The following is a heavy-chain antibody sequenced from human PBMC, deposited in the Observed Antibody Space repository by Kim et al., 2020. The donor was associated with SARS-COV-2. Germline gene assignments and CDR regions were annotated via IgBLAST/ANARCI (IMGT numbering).Heavy chain of an antibody. V-gene: IGHV3-23*01. CDR2: ISGSGGST. J-gene: IGHJ4*02. Sequence: GGSLRLSCAASGFTFSSYAMSWVRQAPGKGLEWVSAISGSGGSTYYADSVKGRFTISRDNSKNTLYLQMNSLRAEDTAVYYCAKEWRSRGYCSSTSCAQDDYWGQGTLVTVSS. D-gene: IGHD2-2*01. CDR3: AKEWRSRGYCSSTSCAQDDY. CDR1: GFTFSSYA.